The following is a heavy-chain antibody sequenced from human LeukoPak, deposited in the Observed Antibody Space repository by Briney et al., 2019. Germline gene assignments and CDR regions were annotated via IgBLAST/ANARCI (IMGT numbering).Heavy chain of an antibody. CDR3: ARYTDCSGSDCYTNWFGP. V-gene: IGHV4-59*01. Sequence: SETLSLTCLVYGGSISTYYWSWIRQPPGKGLEWVGYIYSSGSTKLSPSLKSRVTISVDTSKNQFSLKLSSVTAADTAVYYCARYTDCSGSDCYTNWFGPWGQGTLVTVSS. J-gene: IGHJ5*02. CDR1: GGSISTYY. CDR2: IYSSGST. D-gene: IGHD2-21*02.